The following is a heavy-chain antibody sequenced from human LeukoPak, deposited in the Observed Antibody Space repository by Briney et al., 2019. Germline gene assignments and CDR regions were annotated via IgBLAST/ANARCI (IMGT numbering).Heavy chain of an antibody. CDR3: ARQPLYDTSGYGQFDY. Sequence: SETLSLTCAVYGGSFSGYYWSWIRQPPGKGLEWIGEIYHNGNTNYNPSLKSRVTISVDTSKSQFSLRLSSVTAADTALYYCARQPLYDTSGYGQFDYWGQGTLVTVSS. CDR1: GGSFSGYY. CDR2: IYHNGNT. D-gene: IGHD3-22*01. V-gene: IGHV4-34*01. J-gene: IGHJ4*02.